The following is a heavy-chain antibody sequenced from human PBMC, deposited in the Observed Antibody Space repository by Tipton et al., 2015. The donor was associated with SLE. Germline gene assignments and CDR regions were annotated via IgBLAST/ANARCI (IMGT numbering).Heavy chain of an antibody. J-gene: IGHJ4*02. D-gene: IGHD5-18*01. CDR2: IYYTGST. Sequence: TLSLTCTVSGGSISSGSYYWSWIRQPPGKGLEWIGYIYYTGSTKFEPSLKSRVTFSVDRSKNQFSLNLRSVTAADTAVYYCARGARGYSYGSDEDFDSWGQGILVTVSS. V-gene: IGHV4-61*01. CDR3: ARGARGYSYGSDEDFDS. CDR1: GGSISSGSYY.